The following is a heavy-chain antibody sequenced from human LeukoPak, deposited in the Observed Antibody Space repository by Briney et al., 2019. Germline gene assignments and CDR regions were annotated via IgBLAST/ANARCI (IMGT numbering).Heavy chain of an antibody. V-gene: IGHV3-23*01. CDR2: ISSRGAIA. J-gene: IGHJ4*02. CDR1: GSTFRNYG. D-gene: IGHD3-22*01. CDR3: AKDADFNYDSSGYYRDSSFDY. Sequence: GGTLRLSCAASGSTFRNYGMSWVRQAPGKGLEWVSAISSRGAIASYADSVKGRFTISRDNSKNTLYLQMNSLRAEDTAVYYCAKDADFNYDSSGYYRDSSFDYWGQGTLVTVSS.